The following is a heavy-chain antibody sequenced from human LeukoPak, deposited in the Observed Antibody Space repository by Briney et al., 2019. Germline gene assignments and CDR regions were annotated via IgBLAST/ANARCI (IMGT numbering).Heavy chain of an antibody. CDR2: IYYSGGT. V-gene: IGHV4-39*01. J-gene: IGHJ4*02. CDR3: ARRQTVTFDY. Sequence: SETLSLTCTVSGGSISSTSYYWGWIRQPPGKGLEWFGSIYYSGGTYYNPSLKSRVTISVDTSKNQFSLNLSSVTAANPAVYYCARRQTVTFDYWAQGPLVTVSS. D-gene: IGHD4-11*01. CDR1: GGSISSTSYY.